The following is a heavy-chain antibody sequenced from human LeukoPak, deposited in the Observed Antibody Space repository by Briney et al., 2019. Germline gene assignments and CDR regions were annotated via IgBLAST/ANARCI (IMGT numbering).Heavy chain of an antibody. CDR2: FNPNSGGT. CDR1: GYTFTXXX. J-gene: IGHJ4*02. CDR3: ARDSGTDFDF. D-gene: IGHD3/OR15-3a*01. V-gene: IGHV1-2*02. Sequence: EASVKVXXXASGYTFTXXXXXXVRQAPGQGXXWMGWFNPNSGGTNXXXKFQGRVXXTRDTSISTAYMELSRLRSDDTAVYYCARDSGTDFDFWGQGTLVTVSS.